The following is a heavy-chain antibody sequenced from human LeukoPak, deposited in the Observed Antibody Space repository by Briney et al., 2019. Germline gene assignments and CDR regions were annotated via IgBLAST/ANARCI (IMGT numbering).Heavy chain of an antibody. CDR3: ARGQYHLLYWYFDL. J-gene: IGHJ2*01. CDR2: IYSSGST. D-gene: IGHD2-2*01. Sequence: SETPSLTCTVSGGSISSYYWSWIRQPAGKGLEWIGRIYSSGSTNYNPSLKSRVTMSVDTSKNQFSLKLSSVTAADTAVYYCARGQYHLLYWYFDLWGRGTLVTVSS. CDR1: GGSISSYY. V-gene: IGHV4-4*07.